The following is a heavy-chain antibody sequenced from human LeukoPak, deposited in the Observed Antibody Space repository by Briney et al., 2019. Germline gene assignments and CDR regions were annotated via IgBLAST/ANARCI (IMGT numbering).Heavy chain of an antibody. CDR3: ARGQDIFGLDF. CDR1: GYSLNTYS. Sequence: ASVKVSCKASGYSLNTYSLNWVRQAPGQGLEWMGWSDPFSGHTQYARNLQDRVIMTTDISTGTAYMELRSLRSDDTAVYYCARGQDIFGLDFWGQGTLVIVSS. V-gene: IGHV1-18*01. J-gene: IGHJ4*02. D-gene: IGHD3-3*02. CDR2: SDPFSGHT.